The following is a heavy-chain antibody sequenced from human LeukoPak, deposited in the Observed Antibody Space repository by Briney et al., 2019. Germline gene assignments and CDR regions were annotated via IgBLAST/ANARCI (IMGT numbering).Heavy chain of an antibody. CDR1: GFTFSSYE. CDR2: ISSSGSTI. J-gene: IGHJ6*03. CDR3: AKAFDYYYYMDV. Sequence: GGSLRLSCAASGFTFSSYEMNWVRQAPGKGLEWVSYISSSGSTIYYADSVKGRFTISRDNSKNTLYLQMNSLRAEDTAVYYCAKAFDYYYYMDVWGKGTTVTVSS. V-gene: IGHV3-48*03.